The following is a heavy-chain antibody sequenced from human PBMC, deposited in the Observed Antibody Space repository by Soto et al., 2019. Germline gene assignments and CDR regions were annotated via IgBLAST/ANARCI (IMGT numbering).Heavy chain of an antibody. CDR1: GGSIRSYD. CDR3: ARGPHVGYDFWSGYQKAPVYFDY. J-gene: IGHJ4*02. V-gene: IGHV4-59*01. Sequence: SETLSLTCTVSGGSIRSYDWSWIRQTPGKGLEWIGYIYYSGSTNYNPSLKSRVTISVDTSKNQFSLKLSSVTAADTAVYYCARGPHVGYDFWSGYQKAPVYFDYWGQGTLVTVSS. D-gene: IGHD3-3*01. CDR2: IYYSGST.